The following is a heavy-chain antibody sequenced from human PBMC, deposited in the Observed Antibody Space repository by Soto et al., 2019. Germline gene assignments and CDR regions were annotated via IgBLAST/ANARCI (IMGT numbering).Heavy chain of an antibody. V-gene: IGHV1-46*01. CDR1: GYTFTSYY. J-gene: IGHJ5*02. Sequence: ASVKVSCKASGYTFTSYYMHWVRQAPGQGLEWMGIINPSGGSTSYAQKFQGRVTMTRDTSTSTVYMELSSLRSEDTAVYYCARDPRLITMVRGVSLWFDPWGQGTLVTVSS. D-gene: IGHD3-10*01. CDR2: INPSGGST. CDR3: ARDPRLITMVRGVSLWFDP.